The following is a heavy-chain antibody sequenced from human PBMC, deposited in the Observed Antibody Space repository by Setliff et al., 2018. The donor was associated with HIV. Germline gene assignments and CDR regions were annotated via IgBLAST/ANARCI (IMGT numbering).Heavy chain of an antibody. CDR1: GGSFIGSSFQ. Sequence: SETLSLTCNVSGGSFIGSSFQSTWIRQAPGKGLEWFGDIAYSGTTMYFNYNPSLESRLSLSEDTSRHQFPLKLTSVTADDTGIYYCARGPPFAYWGQGLLVTVSS. J-gene: IGHJ4*02. V-gene: IGHV4-39*06. CDR3: ARGPPFAY. CDR2: IAYSGTTMYF.